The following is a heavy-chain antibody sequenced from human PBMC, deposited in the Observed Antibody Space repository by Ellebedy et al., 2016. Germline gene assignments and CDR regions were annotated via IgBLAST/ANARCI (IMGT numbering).Heavy chain of an antibody. CDR1: GGSFSGYY. V-gene: IGHV4-34*01. D-gene: IGHD3-3*01. Sequence: SETLSLXXAVYGGSFSGYYWSWIRQPPGKGLEWIGEINHSGSTNYNPSLKSRVTISVDTSKNQFSLKLSSVTAADTAVYYCARCITTFGVVIGYYYYYMDVWGKGTTVTVSS. CDR3: ARCITTFGVVIGYYYYYMDV. CDR2: INHSGST. J-gene: IGHJ6*03.